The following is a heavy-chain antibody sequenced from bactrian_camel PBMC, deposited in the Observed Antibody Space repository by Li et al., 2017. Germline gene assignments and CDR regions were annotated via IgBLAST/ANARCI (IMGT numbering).Heavy chain of an antibody. CDR2: EDREGVTN. V-gene: IGHV3S25*01. CDR1: GTSVSRHC. J-gene: IGHJ6*01. D-gene: IGHD1*01. Sequence: QLVESGGGSVQAGGSLRLSCAVSGTSVSRHCVGWLRQAPGKEREGVLSEDREGVTNYYADFVKGRFTISQDNSKNMVFLEMNALLPNDTAMYYCATKNSDVAVGHGETVSSGRWRRRTSRFGCTLHSDFDYWGQGTQVTVS. CDR3: ATKNSDVAVGHGETVSSGRWRRRTSRFGCTLHSDFDY.